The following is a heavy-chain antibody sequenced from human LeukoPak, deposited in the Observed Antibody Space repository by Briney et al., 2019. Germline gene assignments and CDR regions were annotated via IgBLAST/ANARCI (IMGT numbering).Heavy chain of an antibody. CDR3: VKDRYVDY. D-gene: IGHD3-16*01. J-gene: IGHJ4*02. CDR1: GFTFSSHV. V-gene: IGHV3-23*01. Sequence: GGSLRLSCAASGFTFSSHVMSWVRQAPGKGLEWVSDISASGDTTYYADSVKGRFTISRDNSKNTLYLQMSSLRVEDTAVYYCVKDRYVDYWGQGILVTVSS. CDR2: ISASGDTT.